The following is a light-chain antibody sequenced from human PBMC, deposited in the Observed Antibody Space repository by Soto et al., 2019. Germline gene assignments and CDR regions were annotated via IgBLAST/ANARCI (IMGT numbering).Light chain of an antibody. CDR2: GAS. V-gene: IGKV3-20*01. Sequence: ILLTQSPGTLSGSPAERVALAWSASQSVSSSYLAWYQKKPGQAPRLLLYGASSSATGVPDRFSRGGSCGDFALTISILEQEYFAVYYYQQYGNSRPWTFGQGTNVDIK. J-gene: IGKJ1*01. CDR1: QSVSSSY. CDR3: QQYGNSRPWT.